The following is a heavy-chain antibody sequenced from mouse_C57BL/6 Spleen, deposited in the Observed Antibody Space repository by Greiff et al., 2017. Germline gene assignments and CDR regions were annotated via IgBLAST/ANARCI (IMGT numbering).Heavy chain of an antibody. D-gene: IGHD1-1*01. Sequence: QVQLQQSGAELVRPGTSVKMSCKASGYTFTNYWIGWAKQRPGHGLEWIGDIYPGGGYTNYNEKFKGKATLTADKSSSTAYMQFSSLTSEDSAIYYCASPHYYGSSYGAWCAYWGQGTLVTVSA. V-gene: IGHV1-63*01. CDR3: ASPHYYGSSYGAWCAY. CDR1: GYTFTNYW. CDR2: IYPGGGYT. J-gene: IGHJ3*01.